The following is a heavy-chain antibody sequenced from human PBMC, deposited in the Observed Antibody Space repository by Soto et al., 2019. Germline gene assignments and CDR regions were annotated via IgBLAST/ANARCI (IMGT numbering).Heavy chain of an antibody. CDR3: ARGLAHCGGDCFPLAMDV. J-gene: IGHJ6*02. Sequence: PGESLKISCNGSGYDFTLMWIAWVRQMPGRGLEWMGVIYPGDADTRYNPSFQGQASISADKSLRTAYLQWSSLKASDTAIYYCARGLAHCGGDCFPLAMDVWGQGTAVTVSS. CDR1: GYDFTLMW. D-gene: IGHD2-21*02. CDR2: IYPGDADT. V-gene: IGHV5-51*01.